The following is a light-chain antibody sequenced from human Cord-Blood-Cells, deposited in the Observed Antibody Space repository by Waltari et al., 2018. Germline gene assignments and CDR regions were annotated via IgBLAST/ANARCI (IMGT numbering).Light chain of an antibody. Sequence: QSALTQPPSASGSPGQSVTISCTGTSSDAGGYNYVSWYQQPPGKAPKLMIYEVSKRPSGVPYRFSGSKSGNTASLTVSGLQAEDEADYYCSSYAGSNNLVFGGGTKLTVL. J-gene: IGLJ2*01. CDR3: SSYAGSNNLV. CDR2: EVS. CDR1: SSDAGGYNY. V-gene: IGLV2-8*01.